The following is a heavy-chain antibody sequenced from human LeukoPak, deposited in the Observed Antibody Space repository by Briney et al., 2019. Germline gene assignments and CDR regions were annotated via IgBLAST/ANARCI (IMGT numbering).Heavy chain of an antibody. V-gene: IGHV3-30-3*01. Sequence: GGSLRLSCAASGFTFSSYAFRWVRQATGKGLEWVAVISYDAYNKYYAVSVKGRFTISRDNSKNTLFLQMNSLRVEDAAVYYCASDPDGSEVSFDYWGQGTLVTVSS. D-gene: IGHD5-24*01. CDR3: ASDPDGSEVSFDY. CDR2: ISYDAYNK. J-gene: IGHJ4*02. CDR1: GFTFSSYA.